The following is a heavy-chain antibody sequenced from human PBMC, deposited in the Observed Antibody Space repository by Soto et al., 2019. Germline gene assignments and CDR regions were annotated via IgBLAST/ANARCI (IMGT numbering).Heavy chain of an antibody. Sequence: QDQLVQSGAEVKKPGASVTVSCKASGYSFTTYGITWVRQAPGQGLEWMGWISGFNGNTHYAQKLQGRVTTTTDASTSTAYMELRSLRSDDTAVYYCARDRGVAPPVAGNTHYYYYMDVWGKGTTVTVSS. D-gene: IGHD6-19*01. V-gene: IGHV1-18*01. CDR1: GYSFTTYG. CDR3: ARDRGVAPPVAGNTHYYYYMDV. CDR2: ISGFNGNT. J-gene: IGHJ6*03.